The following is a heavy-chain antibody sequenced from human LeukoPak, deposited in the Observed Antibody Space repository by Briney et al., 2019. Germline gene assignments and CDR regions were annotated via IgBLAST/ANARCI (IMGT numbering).Heavy chain of an antibody. CDR1: GGTFSSYA. D-gene: IGHD3-9*01. Sequence: GSSVKVSCKASGGTFSSYAISWVRQAPGQGLEWMGRIIPILGIANYAQKFQGRVTITADKSTSTAYMELSSLRSEDTAVYYCARDTSQIDFDWLPRESDYYYGMDVWGQGTTVTVSS. J-gene: IGHJ6*02. V-gene: IGHV1-69*04. CDR2: IIPILGIA. CDR3: ARDTSQIDFDWLPRESDYYYGMDV.